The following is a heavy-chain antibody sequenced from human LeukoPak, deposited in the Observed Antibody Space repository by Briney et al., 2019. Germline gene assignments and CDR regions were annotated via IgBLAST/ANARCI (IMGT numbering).Heavy chain of an antibody. CDR1: GFTFGSYS. D-gene: IGHD5-12*01. CDR2: ISSSSSTI. V-gene: IGHV3-48*04. CDR3: ARDGLSGYAPVPFDY. Sequence: PGGSLRLSCAASGFTFGSYSMNWVRQAPGKGLEWVSYISSSSSTIYYADSVKGRFTISRDNAKNSLYLQMNSLRAEDTAVYYCARDGLSGYAPVPFDYWGQGTLVTVSS. J-gene: IGHJ4*02.